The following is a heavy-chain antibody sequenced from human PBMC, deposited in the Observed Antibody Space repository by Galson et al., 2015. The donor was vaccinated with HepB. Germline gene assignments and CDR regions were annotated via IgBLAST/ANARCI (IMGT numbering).Heavy chain of an antibody. V-gene: IGHV3-7*01. CDR3: TRGVWFGGVKGYGMDV. CDR1: GFSFNSYW. J-gene: IGHJ6*02. Sequence: SLRLSCAASGFSFNSYWMSWVRQAPGKGLEWLANIDQDGSEKYYVDSVRGRFTLSRDNAKNSLYLQMNSLRADDTAVYYCTRGVWFGGVKGYGMDVWGQGPTVTVSS. CDR2: IDQDGSEK. D-gene: IGHD3-10*01.